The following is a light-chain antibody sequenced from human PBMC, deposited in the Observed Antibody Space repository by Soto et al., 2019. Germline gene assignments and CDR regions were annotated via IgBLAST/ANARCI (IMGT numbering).Light chain of an antibody. CDR2: WAS. CDR1: QSVLSSSNNKNF. J-gene: IGKJ2*01. Sequence: DIVMTQSPDYLAVSLGERATINCKSSQSVLSSSNNKNFLAWYQQKPGQSPTLLIYWASTREPGVPDRFSGSGSGTDFTLTISSLQAEDVAVYYCQQYYSIPYTFGQGTKLEIK. CDR3: QQYYSIPYT. V-gene: IGKV4-1*01.